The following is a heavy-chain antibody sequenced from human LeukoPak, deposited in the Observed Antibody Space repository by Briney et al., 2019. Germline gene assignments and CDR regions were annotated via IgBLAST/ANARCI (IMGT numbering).Heavy chain of an antibody. CDR3: AREGYYYDTSGYHYTKY. D-gene: IGHD3-22*01. CDR2: IYYSGST. CDR1: GGSISSSSYY. V-gene: IGHV4-39*02. J-gene: IGHJ4*02. Sequence: PSETLSLTCTVSGGSISSSSYYWGWIRQPPGKGLEWIGGIYYSGSTYYNPSLKSRVTISVDTSKNQFSLKLSSVTAADTAVYYCAREGYYYDTSGYHYTKYWGQGTLVTVSS.